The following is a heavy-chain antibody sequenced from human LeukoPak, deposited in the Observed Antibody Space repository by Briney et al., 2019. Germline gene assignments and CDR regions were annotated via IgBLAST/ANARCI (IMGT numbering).Heavy chain of an antibody. CDR1: GFTFSSYS. Sequence: GGSLRLSCTASGFTFSSYSMSWVRQGPGTGLEWVSAISGSGDTTFYADSVKGRFTISRDNSKKTLYLQVNSLRAEDTAVYFCAKELTTERTPGVDSWGQGTLVAVSS. CDR2: ISGSGDTT. V-gene: IGHV3-23*01. J-gene: IGHJ4*02. CDR3: AKELTTERTPGVDS. D-gene: IGHD4-17*01.